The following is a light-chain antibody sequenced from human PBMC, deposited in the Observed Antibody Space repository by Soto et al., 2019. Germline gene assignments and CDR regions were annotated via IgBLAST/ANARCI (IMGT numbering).Light chain of an antibody. V-gene: IGKV3-20*01. CDR3: PKYGDSSIT. J-gene: IGKJ5*01. Sequence: VLTQSPGTLSLSVGQRATLSCRASQTVSGGYLAWYQQKSGQAPRLLIYGASSRATDIPDRVSGSGSGMDFALTISRLEPEEFAVYYCPKYGDSSITFGQGTRLEIK. CDR2: GAS. CDR1: QTVSGGY.